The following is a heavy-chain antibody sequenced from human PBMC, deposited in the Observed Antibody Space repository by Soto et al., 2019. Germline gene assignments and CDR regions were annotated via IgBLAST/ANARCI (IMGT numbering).Heavy chain of an antibody. CDR2: IYYSGST. D-gene: IGHD1-7*01. Sequence: PSETLSLTCTGSGGSISSYYWSWIRQPPGKGLEWIGYIYYSGSTNYNPSLKSRVTISVDTSKNQFSLKLSSVTAADTAVYYCARAPLSGYNWNYYFDYWGQGTLVTVSS. J-gene: IGHJ4*02. CDR1: GGSISSYY. CDR3: ARAPLSGYNWNYYFDY. V-gene: IGHV4-59*01.